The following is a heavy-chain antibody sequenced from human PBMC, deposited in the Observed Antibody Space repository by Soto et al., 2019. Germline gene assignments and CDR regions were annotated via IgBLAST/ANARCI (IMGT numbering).Heavy chain of an antibody. CDR2: LIPIFGTA. Sequence: QVQLVQSGAEVKKPGSSVKVSCKASGGTFSSYAISWVRQAPGQGLEWMGGLIPIFGTADYSQKSQARVTITADETTSTASMELSSLRSEATAVYYCASHYDSSGYYYRALDYWGQGTLVTVSS. CDR1: GGTFSSYA. V-gene: IGHV1-69*12. D-gene: IGHD3-22*01. CDR3: ASHYDSSGYYYRALDY. J-gene: IGHJ4*02.